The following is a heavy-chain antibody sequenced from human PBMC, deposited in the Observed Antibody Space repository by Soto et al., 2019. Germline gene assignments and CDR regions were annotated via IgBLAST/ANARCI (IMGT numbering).Heavy chain of an antibody. CDR2: ISNTGAVT. CDR3: AKDRMIVDPLGFDI. D-gene: IGHD3-22*01. V-gene: IGHV3-23*01. Sequence: EVLLLESGGGVVQPGGSLRLSCAVSGFTFRNYRMSWVRQAPGKGLEWVSSISNTGAVTYYADSVKGRFTISRDNSKNALNLQMNSLRADDTAVYYCAKDRMIVDPLGFDIWGQGTLVTVSS. J-gene: IGHJ3*02. CDR1: GFTFRNYR.